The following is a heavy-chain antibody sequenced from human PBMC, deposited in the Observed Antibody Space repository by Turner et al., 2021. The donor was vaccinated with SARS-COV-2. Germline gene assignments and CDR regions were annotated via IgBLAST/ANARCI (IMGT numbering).Heavy chain of an antibody. D-gene: IGHD6-6*01. Sequence: EVQLLESGGGLVQPGGYLRPSCSASGFTFSNYAISWVRQAPGKGPKWVSTTSTTGISTDYSYSVTGRFTISRDNSKNTLYLHMNSLRAEDTALYDCAKEWQLKYRAEHFDLWGQGTMVTVSS. CDR3: AKEWQLKYRAEHFDL. J-gene: IGHJ3*01. V-gene: IGHV3-23*01. CDR1: GFTFSNYA. CDR2: TSTTGIST.